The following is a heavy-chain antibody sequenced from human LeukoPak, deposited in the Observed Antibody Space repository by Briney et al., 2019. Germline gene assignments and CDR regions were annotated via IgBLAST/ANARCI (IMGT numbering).Heavy chain of an antibody. J-gene: IGHJ4*02. CDR2: INSDGSST. D-gene: IGHD3-22*01. CDR3: ARDHDSSGKDY. CDR1: GFTFSSYW. V-gene: IGHV3-74*01. Sequence: GGSLRLSCAASGFTFSSYWMHWVRQAPGKGLVWVSRINSDGSSTSYADSVKGRFTIPRDNAKNTLYLQMNSLRAEDTAVYYCARDHDSSGKDYWGQGTLVTVSS.